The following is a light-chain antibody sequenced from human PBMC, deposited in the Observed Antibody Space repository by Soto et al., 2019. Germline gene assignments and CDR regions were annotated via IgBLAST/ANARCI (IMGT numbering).Light chain of an antibody. V-gene: IGLV2-8*01. CDR2: EVN. CDR3: SSYAGNNNLV. Sequence: QSVLTQPPSASGSPGQSVTISCTGTSSDVGSYNYVSWYQQHPGKAPKLMIYEVNKRPSGVPDRFSGSKSGNTASLTASGLQPEDEADYYCSSYAGNNNLVFGGGTKLTVL. CDR1: SSDVGSYNY. J-gene: IGLJ3*02.